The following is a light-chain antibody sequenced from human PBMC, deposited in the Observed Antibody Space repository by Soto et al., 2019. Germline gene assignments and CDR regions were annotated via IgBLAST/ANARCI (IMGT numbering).Light chain of an antibody. CDR1: QSIGVW. V-gene: IGKV1-5*03. J-gene: IGKJ1*01. CDR2: KTS. CDR3: QKYINYFRT. Sequence: DIQMTQSPATLSAYVGDRVTITCRASQSIGVWLAWYQQKPGTAPKLLIYKTSTLDSGVPLRFSGSGSGTEFTLTISSLQPDDFATYYCQKYINYFRTFGQGTEVDI.